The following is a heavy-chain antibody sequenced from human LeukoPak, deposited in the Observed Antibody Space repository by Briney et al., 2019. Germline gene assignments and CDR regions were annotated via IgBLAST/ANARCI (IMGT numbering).Heavy chain of an antibody. D-gene: IGHD6-19*01. CDR2: IKQDGSEK. Sequence: GGSLRLSCAASGFTFSSYWMSWVRQAPGKGLEWVANIKQDGSEKYYVDSVKGRFTISRDNAKNSLYLQMNSLRAEDTALYYCARDIVLIAVAVRGSFDIWGQGTMVTVSS. CDR1: GFTFSSYW. V-gene: IGHV3-7*03. CDR3: ARDIVLIAVAVRGSFDI. J-gene: IGHJ3*02.